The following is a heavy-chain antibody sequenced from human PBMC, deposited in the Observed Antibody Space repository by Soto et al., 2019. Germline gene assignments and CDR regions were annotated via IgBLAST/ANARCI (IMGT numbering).Heavy chain of an antibody. CDR1: GFTFSSYA. V-gene: IGHV3-23*01. CDR3: AKDIVVVVAANYVY. Sequence: GGSLRLSCSASGFTFSSYAMSWVRPAPGKGLEWVSAISGSGGSTYYADSVKGRFTISRDNSKNTLYLQMNSLRAEDTAVYYCAKDIVVVVAANYVYWGQGTLVTVSS. J-gene: IGHJ4*02. D-gene: IGHD2-15*01. CDR2: ISGSGGST.